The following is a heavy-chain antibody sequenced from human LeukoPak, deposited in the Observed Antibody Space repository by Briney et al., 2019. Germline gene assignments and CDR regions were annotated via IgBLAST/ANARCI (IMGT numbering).Heavy chain of an antibody. CDR2: ISKSSTYI. Sequence: GGSLRLSCAASGFTFRDYTMNWVRQAPGKGLEWVSAISKSSTYIKYADSVKGRFTVSRDNAKNSLFLQMNSLRVEDTAVYYCAREVVIVVEPAANTIDYWGQGTRVTVSS. V-gene: IGHV3-21*01. CDR3: AREVVIVVEPAANTIDY. D-gene: IGHD2-2*01. CDR1: GFTFRDYT. J-gene: IGHJ4*02.